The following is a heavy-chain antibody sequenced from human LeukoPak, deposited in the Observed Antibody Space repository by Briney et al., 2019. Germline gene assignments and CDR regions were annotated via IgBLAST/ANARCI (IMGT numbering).Heavy chain of an antibody. CDR2: INHSGST. Sequence: PSETLSLTCAVYGVSFSSYYWSWIRQPPGKGLEWIGEINHSGSTNYNPSLKSRVTISVDTSKNQFSLKLSSVTAADTAVYYCARGFYGDDYWGQGTLVTVSS. D-gene: IGHD4-17*01. CDR3: ARGFYGDDY. CDR1: GVSFSSYY. J-gene: IGHJ4*02. V-gene: IGHV4-34*01.